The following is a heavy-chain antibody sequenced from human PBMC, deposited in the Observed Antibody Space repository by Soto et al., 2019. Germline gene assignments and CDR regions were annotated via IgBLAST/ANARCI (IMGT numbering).Heavy chain of an antibody. V-gene: IGHV1-18*04. CDR1: GYTFTSYG. CDR3: ARVGFEYSSSSRAFDI. J-gene: IGHJ3*02. Sequence: GASVKVSCKASGYTFTSYGISWVRQAPGQGLEWMGWISAYNGNTNYAQKLQGRVTMTTDTPTSTAYMELRSLRSDDTAVYYCARVGFEYSSSSRAFDIWGQGTMVTVSS. D-gene: IGHD6-6*01. CDR2: ISAYNGNT.